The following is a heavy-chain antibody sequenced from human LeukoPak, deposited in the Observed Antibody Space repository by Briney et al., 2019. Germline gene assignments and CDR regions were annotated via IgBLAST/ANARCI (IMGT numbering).Heavy chain of an antibody. CDR1: GGSFSGYY. CDR3: ARHRPLEVVTNAFDI. J-gene: IGHJ3*02. Sequence: SETLSLTCVVYGGSFSGYYWGWIRQPPGKGLEWIGSIYYSGSNYKNPSLKSRVTISVDTSKNQFSLKLSSVTAADTAVYYCARHRPLEVVTNAFDIWGQGTTVTVSS. D-gene: IGHD3-22*01. CDR2: IYYSGSN. V-gene: IGHV4-39*01.